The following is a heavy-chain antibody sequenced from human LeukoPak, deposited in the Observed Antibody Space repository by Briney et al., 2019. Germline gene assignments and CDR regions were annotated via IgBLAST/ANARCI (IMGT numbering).Heavy chain of an antibody. J-gene: IGHJ5*02. CDR1: GGSISSSSYY. CDR2: IYYSGST. V-gene: IGHV4-39*01. CDR3: ARQLGRDLNWFDP. D-gene: IGHD1-26*01. Sequence: NSSETLSLTCTVSGGSISSSSYYWGWIRQPPGKGLEWIGSIYYSGSTYYNPSLKSRVTISVDTSKNQFSLKLSSVTAADTAVYYCARQLGRDLNWFDPWGQGTLVTVSS.